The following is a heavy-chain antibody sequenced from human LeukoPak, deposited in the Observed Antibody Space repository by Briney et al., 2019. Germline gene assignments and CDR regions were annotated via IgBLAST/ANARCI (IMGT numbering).Heavy chain of an antibody. J-gene: IGHJ5*02. CDR1: GGTVSSYA. V-gene: IGHV1-69*13. Sequence: SVKVSCKASGGTVSSYAISWVRQAPGQGLEWMGGIIPIFGTANYAQKFQGRVTITADESTSTAYMELSSLRSEDTAVYYCARYYGDYSYWFDPWGQGTLVTVSS. CDR2: IIPIFGTA. D-gene: IGHD4-17*01. CDR3: ARYYGDYSYWFDP.